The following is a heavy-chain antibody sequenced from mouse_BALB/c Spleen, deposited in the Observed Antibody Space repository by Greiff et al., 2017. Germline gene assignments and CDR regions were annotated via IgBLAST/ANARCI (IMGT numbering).Heavy chain of an antibody. V-gene: IGHV1-63*02. Sequence: QVQLKESGAELVRPGTSVKISCKASGYTFTNYWLGWVKQRPGHGLEWIGDIYPGGGYTNYNEKFKGKATLTADTSSSTAYMQLSSLTSEDSAVYFCARCSYDYYAMDYWGQGTSVTVSS. D-gene: IGHD6-5*01. CDR3: ARCSYDYYAMDY. CDR1: GYTFTNYW. J-gene: IGHJ4*01. CDR2: IYPGGGYT.